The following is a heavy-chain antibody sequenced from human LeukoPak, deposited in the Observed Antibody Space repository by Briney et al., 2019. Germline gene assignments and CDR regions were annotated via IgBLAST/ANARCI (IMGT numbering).Heavy chain of an antibody. CDR1: GFTFSSYA. Sequence: GGSLRLSCAASGFTFSSYAMHWVRQAPGKGLEWVAVISYDGSNKYYADSVKGRFTISRDNSKNTLYLQMNSLRAEDTAVYYCARSPDYYYYGMDVWGQGTTVTVSS. J-gene: IGHJ6*02. CDR3: ARSPDYYYYGMDV. V-gene: IGHV3-30-3*01. CDR2: ISYDGSNK.